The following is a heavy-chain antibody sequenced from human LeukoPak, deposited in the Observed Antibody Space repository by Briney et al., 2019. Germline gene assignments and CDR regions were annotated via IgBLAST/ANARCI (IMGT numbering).Heavy chain of an antibody. CDR2: INHSGST. D-gene: IGHD5-18*01. CDR3: ARGLGYGDQDY. CDR1: VGSFSGYY. V-gene: IGHV4-34*01. J-gene: IGHJ4*02. Sequence: SETLSLTCAVYVGSFSGYYWSWIRQPPGKGLEWIGEINHSGSTNYNPSLKSRVTISVDTSKNQFSLKLSSVTAADTAVYYCARGLGYGDQDYWGQGTLVTVSS.